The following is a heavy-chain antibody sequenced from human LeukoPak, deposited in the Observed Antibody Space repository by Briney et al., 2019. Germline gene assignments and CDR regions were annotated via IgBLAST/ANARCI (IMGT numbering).Heavy chain of an antibody. CDR2: MNPTIGKT. V-gene: IGHV1-8*03. D-gene: IGHD5-12*01. Sequence: ASVKLSCKASGYTLNTYVINWVRQATGQGLEWMGWMNPTIGKTSYAKKLQGRVTITSNHSTTTAELELSSLGSEDTAVYYCARVRWLRLGVNEYYYYMDVWGKGTTATVS. CDR3: ARVRWLRLGVNEYYYYMDV. CDR1: GYTLNTYV. J-gene: IGHJ6*03.